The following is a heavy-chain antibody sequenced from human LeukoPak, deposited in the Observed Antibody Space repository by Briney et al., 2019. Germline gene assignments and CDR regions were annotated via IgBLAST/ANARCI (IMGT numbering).Heavy chain of an antibody. V-gene: IGHV4-39*01. J-gene: IGHJ2*01. CDR3: ARAGYCSGGSCYVWYFDL. Sequence: SETLSLTCSVSIDSITTSSYYWSWLRQPPGKGLEWIASFYYGKDPYYNPSLKSQVTISVDTSKNQFSLKLSSVTAADTAVYYCARAGYCSGGSCYVWYFDLWGRGTLVTVSS. D-gene: IGHD2-15*01. CDR2: FYYGKDP. CDR1: IDSITTSSYY.